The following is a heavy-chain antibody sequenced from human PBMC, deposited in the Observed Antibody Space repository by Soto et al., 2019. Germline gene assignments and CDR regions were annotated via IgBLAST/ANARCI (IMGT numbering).Heavy chain of an antibody. D-gene: IGHD1-26*01. CDR2: ISGSGGST. Sequence: GGSLRLSCAASGFTFSSYAMSWVRQAPGKGLEWVSAISGSGGSTYYADSVKGRFTISRDNSKNTLYLQMNSLRGEDTAVYYCATEKLPLGYFDYWGQGTLVTVSS. J-gene: IGHJ4*02. CDR1: GFTFSSYA. V-gene: IGHV3-23*01. CDR3: ATEKLPLGYFDY.